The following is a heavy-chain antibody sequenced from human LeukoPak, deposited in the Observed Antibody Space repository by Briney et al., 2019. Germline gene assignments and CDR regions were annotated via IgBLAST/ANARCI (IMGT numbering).Heavy chain of an antibody. CDR3: ARPIVGSFPRGSLDF. D-gene: IGHD1-26*01. J-gene: IGHJ4*02. Sequence: PGGSLRLSCAASGFTVSSNYMSWVRQAPGKGLEWVAVISYDGSNKFYADSVKGRFTISRDNSKNTLYLQMDSLRIEDTAVYYCARPIVGSFPRGSLDFWGQGSLVTVSS. V-gene: IGHV3-30-3*01. CDR2: ISYDGSNK. CDR1: GFTVSSNY.